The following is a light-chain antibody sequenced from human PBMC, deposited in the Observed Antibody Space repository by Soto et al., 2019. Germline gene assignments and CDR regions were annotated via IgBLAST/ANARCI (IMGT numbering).Light chain of an antibody. CDR2: GAS. CDR3: QQYGSSRWT. J-gene: IGKJ1*01. Sequence: EIVVTQSPGTLSLSPGERATLSCRASQSVSSSYLAWYQQKPGQAPRLLIYGASTRATGIPDRFSGSGSGTDFTLTISTLEPEDFAVYYCQQYGSSRWTFGQGTKV. V-gene: IGKV3-20*01. CDR1: QSVSSSY.